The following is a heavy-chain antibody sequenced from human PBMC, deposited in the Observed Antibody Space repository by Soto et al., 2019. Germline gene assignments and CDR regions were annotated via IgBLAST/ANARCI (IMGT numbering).Heavy chain of an antibody. CDR1: GFTFSSYD. V-gene: IGHV3-13*01. Sequence: GGSLRLSCAASGFTFSSYDMHWVRQATGKGLEWVSAIGTAGDTYYPGSVKGRFTISRENAKNSLYLQMNSLRAEDTAVYYCARAGELRYYFDYWGQGTLVTVSS. CDR2: IGTAGDT. J-gene: IGHJ4*02. D-gene: IGHD1-26*01. CDR3: ARAGELRYYFDY.